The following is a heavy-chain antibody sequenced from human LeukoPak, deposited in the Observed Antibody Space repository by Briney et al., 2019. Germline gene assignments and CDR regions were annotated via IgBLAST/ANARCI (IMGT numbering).Heavy chain of an antibody. D-gene: IGHD6-6*01. CDR2: IYYSGST. CDR3: ASGIQYSRYYYGMDV. V-gene: IGHV4-59*01. Sequence: PSETLFLTCTVSGGSISSYYWSWIRQPPGKGLEWIGYIYYSGSTNYNPSLKSRVTISVDTSKNQFSLKLSSVTAADTAVYYCASGIQYSRYYYGMDVWGQGTTVTVSS. J-gene: IGHJ6*02. CDR1: GGSISSYY.